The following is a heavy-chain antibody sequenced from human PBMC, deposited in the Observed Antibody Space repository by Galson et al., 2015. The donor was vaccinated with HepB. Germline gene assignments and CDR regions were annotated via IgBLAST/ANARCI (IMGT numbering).Heavy chain of an antibody. J-gene: IGHJ4*02. CDR1: GVSISSRNW. D-gene: IGHD6-19*01. Sequence: ETLSLTCAVSGVSISSRNWWNWVRQPPGKGLEWIGEIFHGGSTNYSPSLKSRLTISLDKSKNHFSLRLSSVTAADTAVYYCARVSIAVPFDYWGQGTLVSVS. CDR2: IFHGGST. V-gene: IGHV4-4*02. CDR3: ARVSIAVPFDY.